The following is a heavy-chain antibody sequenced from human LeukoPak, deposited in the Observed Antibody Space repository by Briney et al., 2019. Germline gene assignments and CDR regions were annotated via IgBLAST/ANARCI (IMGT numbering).Heavy chain of an antibody. J-gene: IGHJ4*01. Sequence: PGGSLRLSCAASGFTFDDYGMSWVRQAPGKGLEWVSGINWNGGGTGYADSVKGRFTISRDNAKNSLYLQMNSLRAEDTALYYCARGGWFGELLFDYWGHGTLVTVSS. D-gene: IGHD3-10*01. CDR2: INWNGGGT. CDR3: ARGGWFGELLFDY. CDR1: GFTFDDYG. V-gene: IGHV3-20*04.